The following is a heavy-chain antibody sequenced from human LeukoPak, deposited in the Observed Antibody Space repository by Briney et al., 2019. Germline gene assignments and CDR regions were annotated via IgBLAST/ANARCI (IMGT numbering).Heavy chain of an antibody. J-gene: IGHJ5*02. CDR3: ARDYDFYWFDP. V-gene: IGHV4-34*01. CDR2: INHGGST. CDR1: GGSFSGYY. D-gene: IGHD3-3*01. Sequence: PSETLSLTCAVYGGSFSGYYWSWIRQPPGKGLEWIGEINHGGSTNYNPSLKSRVTISVDTSKNQFSLKLSSVTAADTAVYYCARDYDFYWFDPWGQGTLVTVSS.